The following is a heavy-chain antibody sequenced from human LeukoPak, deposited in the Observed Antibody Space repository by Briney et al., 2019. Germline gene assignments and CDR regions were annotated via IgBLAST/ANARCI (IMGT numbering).Heavy chain of an antibody. CDR1: GGSISSYY. V-gene: IGHV4-59*01. CDR2: IYYSGST. J-gene: IGHJ3*02. D-gene: IGHD3-10*01. CDR3: ARDAGTMVRGVIIGAFDI. Sequence: PSETLSLTCTVSGGSISSYYWSWIRQPPGKGLEWIGYIYYSGSTNYNPSLKSRVTISVDTSKNRFSLKLSSVTAADTAVYYCARDAGTMVRGVIIGAFDIWGQGTMVTVSS.